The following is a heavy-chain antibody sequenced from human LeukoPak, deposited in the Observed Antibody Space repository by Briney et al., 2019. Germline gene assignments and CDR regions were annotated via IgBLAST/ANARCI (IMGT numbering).Heavy chain of an antibody. V-gene: IGHV1-2*02. J-gene: IGHJ5*02. D-gene: IGHD1-26*01. Sequence: ASVKVSCKASGYTFTNSYIHWVRQAPGQGLEWMGSMNPKSGGTKYAQKFQGRVSMTWDTSISTAYMELASLTSDDTAVYYCARAGGRSWFDPWGQGTLVTVSS. CDR1: GYTFTNSY. CDR3: ARAGGRSWFDP. CDR2: MNPKSGGT.